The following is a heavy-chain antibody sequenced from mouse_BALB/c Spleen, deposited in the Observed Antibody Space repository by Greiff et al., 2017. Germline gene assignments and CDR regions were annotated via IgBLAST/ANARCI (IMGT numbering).Heavy chain of an antibody. CDR3: ARSGLGWFAY. D-gene: IGHD3-3*01. J-gene: IGHJ3*01. CDR2: ISTYYGDA. Sequence: QVQLQQSGAELVRPGVSVKISCKGSGYTFTDYAMHWVKQSHAKSLEWIGVISTYYGDASYNQKFKGKATMTVDKSSSTAYMELARLTSEDSAIYYCARSGLGWFAYWGQGTLVTVSA. V-gene: IGHV1S137*01. CDR1: GYTFTDYA.